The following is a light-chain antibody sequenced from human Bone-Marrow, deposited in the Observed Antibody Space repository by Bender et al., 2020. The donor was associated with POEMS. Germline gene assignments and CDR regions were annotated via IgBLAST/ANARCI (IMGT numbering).Light chain of an antibody. J-gene: IGLJ1*01. Sequence: QSALTQPRSVSGSPGQSVTISCSGTSTDIGRYSYVSWYQQHPGKAPELLIYDVTTRPSWVPDRFSGSKSGNTASLTLSGLQAEDEADYFCSSYAGIYNFVFGTGTKVTVL. V-gene: IGLV2-11*01. CDR2: DVT. CDR1: STDIGRYSY. CDR3: SSYAGIYNFV.